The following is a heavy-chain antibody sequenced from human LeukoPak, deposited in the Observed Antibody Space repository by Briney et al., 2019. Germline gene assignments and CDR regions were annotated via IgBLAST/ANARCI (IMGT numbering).Heavy chain of an antibody. V-gene: IGHV4-34*01. CDR2: INHSGST. D-gene: IGHD2-21*02. Sequence: SETLSLTCAVYGGSFSDYYWSWIRQPPGKGLEWIGEINHSGSTNYNPSLKSRVTISVDTSKNQFSLKLSSVTAADTAVYYCARSVVVTAIHLDVWGQGTTVPVSS. CDR1: GGSFSDYY. J-gene: IGHJ6*02. CDR3: ARSVVVTAIHLDV.